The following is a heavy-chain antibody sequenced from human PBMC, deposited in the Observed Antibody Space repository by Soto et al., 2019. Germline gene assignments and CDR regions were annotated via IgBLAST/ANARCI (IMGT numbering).Heavy chain of an antibody. CDR1: GYTFTSYE. J-gene: IGHJ4*02. CDR2: MNPNSGNT. Sequence: QVQLVQSGAEVKKPGASVKVSCKASGYTFTSYEINWVRQATGQGLEWMGWMNPNSGNTGYAQKFQDRVTMTRDTLIXXAYMELSSLTSEDTAVYFCARKYSSGWRFRSHFDHWGQGTLVTVSS. CDR3: ARKYSSGWRFRSHFDH. D-gene: IGHD6-19*01. V-gene: IGHV1-8*01.